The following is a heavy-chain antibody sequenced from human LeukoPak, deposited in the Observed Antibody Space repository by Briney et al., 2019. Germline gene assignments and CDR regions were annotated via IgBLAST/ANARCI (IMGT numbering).Heavy chain of an antibody. D-gene: IGHD3-10*01. CDR1: GYTFTGYY. V-gene: IGHV1-2*02. CDR2: INPNSGGT. Sequence: ASVKVSCKVSGYTFTGYYMHWVRQAPGQGLEWMGWINPNSGGTNYAQKFQGRVTMTRDTSISTAYMELSRLRSDDTAVYYCARSEGYYYGSGSFFDCWGQGTLVTVSS. J-gene: IGHJ4*02. CDR3: ARSEGYYYGSGSFFDC.